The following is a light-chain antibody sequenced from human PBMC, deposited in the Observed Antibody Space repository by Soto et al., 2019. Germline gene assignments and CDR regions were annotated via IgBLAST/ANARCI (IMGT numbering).Light chain of an antibody. J-gene: IGKJ5*01. Sequence: EIVLTQSPATLSLSPGERATLSCRASQSLSTYLAWYQQKPGQAPRLLIYDASNRATGIPARFSGSGSGTDFTLTISSLEPEDFAVYYCQQRSNWHTFGQGTRLEIK. V-gene: IGKV3-11*01. CDR3: QQRSNWHT. CDR1: QSLSTY. CDR2: DAS.